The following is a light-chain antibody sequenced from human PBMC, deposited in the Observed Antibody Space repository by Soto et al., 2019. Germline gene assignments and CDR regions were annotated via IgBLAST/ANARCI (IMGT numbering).Light chain of an antibody. Sequence: EIVLTHSPATLSLSPGERATLSCRASQSVNIYLAWYQQKPGQAPRLLIYDASNRATGIPARFSGSGSGTDFTLTISSLEPEDIAVYYCQQRSNWRVTFGGGTKVDIX. CDR2: DAS. V-gene: IGKV3-11*01. CDR3: QQRSNWRVT. J-gene: IGKJ4*01. CDR1: QSVNIY.